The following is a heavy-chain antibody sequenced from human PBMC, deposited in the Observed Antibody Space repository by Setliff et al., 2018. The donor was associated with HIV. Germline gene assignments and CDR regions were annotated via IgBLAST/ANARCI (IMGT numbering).Heavy chain of an antibody. CDR2: INPSSGGT. CDR3: GRANIVGATGPDY. D-gene: IGHD1-26*01. V-gene: IGHV1-2*06. J-gene: IGHJ4*02. Sequence: GASVKVSCKASGYTFTSRALSWVRQAPGQGLEWMGRINPSSGGTDYSQRFQGRVTMTRDLSISTAYMELSSLRSDDTAVYFCGRANIVGATGPDYWGQGTLVTVSS. CDR1: GYTFTSRA.